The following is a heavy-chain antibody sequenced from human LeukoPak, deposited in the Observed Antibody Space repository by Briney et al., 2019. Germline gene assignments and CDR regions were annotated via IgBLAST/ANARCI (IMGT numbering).Heavy chain of an antibody. CDR1: GFTFSSYW. CDR3: ARGRPHGNDY. J-gene: IGHJ4*02. CDR2: IASDGSST. D-gene: IGHD4-23*01. Sequence: GGSLRLSCAASGFTFSSYWMNWVRQAPGKGLVWVSRIASDGSSTTYADSVRGRFSISRDSAKNTLYLQMNSLRVEDTAVYYCARGRPHGNDYWGQGTLVTVSS. V-gene: IGHV3-74*01.